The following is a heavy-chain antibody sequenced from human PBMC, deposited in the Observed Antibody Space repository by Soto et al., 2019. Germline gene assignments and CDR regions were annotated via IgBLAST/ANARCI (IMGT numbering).Heavy chain of an antibody. V-gene: IGHV3-48*03. CDR1: GFTFSSYE. J-gene: IGHJ6*02. CDR2: ISSSGSTI. CDR3: ARVPGYYYYGMDV. Sequence: PGGSLRLSCAASGFTFSSYEMNWVRQAPGKGLEWVSYISSSGSTIYYADSVKGRFTISRDNAKNSLYLQMNSLRAEDTAVYYCARVPGYYYYGMDVWGQGTTVTVSS.